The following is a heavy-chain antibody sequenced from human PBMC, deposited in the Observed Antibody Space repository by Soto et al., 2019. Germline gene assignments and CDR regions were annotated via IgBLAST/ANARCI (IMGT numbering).Heavy chain of an antibody. V-gene: IGHV4-34*01. Sequence: QVQLQQWGAGPLRPLETLSLTCGVSGGSFSGYYWAWIRQSPGKGLEWIGEINDRGSINYNPSLNSRVSISVDTSKNHSSLNLRSVTAADTAVYYCARESYDILTGPPWVWYFDHWGRGTLVTVSS. CDR3: ARESYDILTGPPWVWYFDH. J-gene: IGHJ2*01. D-gene: IGHD3-9*01. CDR2: INDRGSI. CDR1: GGSFSGYY.